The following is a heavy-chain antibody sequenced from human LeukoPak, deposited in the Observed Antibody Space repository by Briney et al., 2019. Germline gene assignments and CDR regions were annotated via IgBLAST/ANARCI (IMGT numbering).Heavy chain of an antibody. CDR3: ARDVTRYSSGWYGGDYYYYYYMDV. D-gene: IGHD6-19*01. CDR1: GFTFSDYY. Sequence: GGSLRLSCAASGFTFSDYYMSWIRQAPGKGLEWVSYISSSGSTIYYADSVKGRFTISRDNAKNSLYLQMNSLRAEDTAVYYCARDVTRYSSGWYGGDYYYYYYMDVWGKGTTVTISS. J-gene: IGHJ6*03. CDR2: ISSSGSTI. V-gene: IGHV3-11*01.